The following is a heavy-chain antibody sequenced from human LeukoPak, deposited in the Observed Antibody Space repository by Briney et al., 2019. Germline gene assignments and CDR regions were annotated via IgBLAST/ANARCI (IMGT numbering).Heavy chain of an antibody. V-gene: IGHV1-8*01. CDR2: MNPDNGNT. D-gene: IGHD5-18*01. Sequence: PGASVKVSCKASGYTFTTYGINWVRQAPGQGLEWMGWMNPDNGNTGFAQRFQGRLTMTRYTSISTAYMELSSLSSEDTAVYYCARGGDAAFIKYWGQGALVTVSS. CDR3: ARGGDAAFIKY. J-gene: IGHJ4*02. CDR1: GYTFTTYG.